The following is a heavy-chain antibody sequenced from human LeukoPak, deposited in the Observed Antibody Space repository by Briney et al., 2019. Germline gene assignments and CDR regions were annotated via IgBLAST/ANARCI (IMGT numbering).Heavy chain of an antibody. CDR1: GGSFSGYY. CDR3: ARGQGWFDP. J-gene: IGHJ5*02. V-gene: IGHV4-34*01. CDR2: INHSGST. Sequence: SETLSLTCAVYGGSFSGYYWSWIRQPPGKGLEWIGEINHSGSTNYNPSLKSRGTISVDTSKNQFSLKLSSVTAADTAVYYCARGQGWFDPWGQGTLVSVSS.